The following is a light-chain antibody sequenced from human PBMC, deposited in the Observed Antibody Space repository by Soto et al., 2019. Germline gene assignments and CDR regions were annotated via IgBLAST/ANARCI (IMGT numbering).Light chain of an antibody. CDR3: QHYASYSPT. CDR2: DAS. CDR1: QSISNW. J-gene: IGKJ1*01. Sequence: DIQMTQSPSTLSASVGDRVTITCGASQSISNWLAWYQLKPGKAPNLLIYDASTLESGAPSRFSGSGSGTEFTLTISSLQPDDFATYYCQHYASYSPTFGQGTKVGIK. V-gene: IGKV1-5*01.